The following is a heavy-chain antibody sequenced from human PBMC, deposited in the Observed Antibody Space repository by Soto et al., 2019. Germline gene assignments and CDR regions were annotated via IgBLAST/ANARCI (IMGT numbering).Heavy chain of an antibody. J-gene: IGHJ5*02. D-gene: IGHD1-26*01. Sequence: PGESLKISCKASGDSFTSYWIGWVRQMPGKGLEWMGIIYPGDSDTRYSPSFRGQVIISVDKSLNTTYLQWPSLKTSDTAIYFCARCWGNVATTCNWFDPWGQGTLVTVSS. V-gene: IGHV5-51*01. CDR3: ARCWGNVATTCNWFDP. CDR1: GDSFTSYW. CDR2: IYPGDSDT.